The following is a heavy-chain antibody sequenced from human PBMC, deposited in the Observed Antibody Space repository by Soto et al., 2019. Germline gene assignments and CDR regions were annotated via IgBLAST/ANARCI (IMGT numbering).Heavy chain of an antibody. D-gene: IGHD6-19*01. CDR1: RGPIRSYL. Sequence: SETLSLPCTVSRGPIRSYLWSWIRQPPGKRMEWMGYSYSRGSTTYNPSLKSRATMSVDASRSQFSLKRSSVTAADTAVYSCASLLAGYSNGWYYCGSWGRETLFAVSS. J-gene: IGHJ4*02. CDR3: ASLLAGYSNGWYYCGS. CDR2: SYSRGST. V-gene: IGHV4-59*12.